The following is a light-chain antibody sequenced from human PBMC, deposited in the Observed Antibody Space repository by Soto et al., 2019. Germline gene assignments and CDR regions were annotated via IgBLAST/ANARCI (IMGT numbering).Light chain of an antibody. CDR1: SSDVGGYNY. CDR3: CSYALSGV. CDR2: DVN. J-gene: IGLJ1*01. Sequence: QSALTQPRSVSGSPGQSVTISCTGTSSDVGGYNYVSWYQQYPGKAPKLMIFDVNNRPSGVPDRFSGSKSGNTASLTISGLQADDEADYYCCSYALSGVFGTGTKVTVL. V-gene: IGLV2-11*01.